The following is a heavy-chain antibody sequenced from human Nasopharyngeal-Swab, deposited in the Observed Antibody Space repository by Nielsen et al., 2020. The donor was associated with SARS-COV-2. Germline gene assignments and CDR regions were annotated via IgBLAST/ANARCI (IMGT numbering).Heavy chain of an antibody. Sequence: GESLKISCTGSGYTFTHYWLGWVRQRPGKGLEWMGTISPGDSDARYSPSFRGHVTISVDNSISTTYLQWSTLRASDSAMYYCARRAGGGSYWIFDMWGQGTTVTVSS. CDR3: ARRAGGGSYWIFDM. CDR2: ISPGDSDA. J-gene: IGHJ3*02. CDR1: GYTFTHYW. V-gene: IGHV5-51*01. D-gene: IGHD3-10*01.